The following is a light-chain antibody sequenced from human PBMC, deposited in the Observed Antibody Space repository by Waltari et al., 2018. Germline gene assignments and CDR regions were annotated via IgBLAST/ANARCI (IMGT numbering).Light chain of an antibody. CDR3: ATWDDSLKGPV. J-gene: IGLJ2*01. Sequence: QSVLTQPPSASGTPGQRVTIPCSGRSSNIGSNPVNWYQQLPGTAPKLLIYSNNQRPSGVPDRFSGSKSGTSASLAISGLRSEDEADYYCATWDDSLKGPVFGGGTKLTVL. CDR1: SSNIGSNP. CDR2: SNN. V-gene: IGLV1-44*01.